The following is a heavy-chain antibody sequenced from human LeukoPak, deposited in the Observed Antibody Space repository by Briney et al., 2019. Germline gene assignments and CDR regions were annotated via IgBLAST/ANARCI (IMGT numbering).Heavy chain of an antibody. D-gene: IGHD3-22*01. CDR3: AKGAVGKTESSGYPPHFDY. V-gene: IGHV3-23*01. Sequence: GGSLRLSCVVSGFTLPYGMSWVRQAPGKGLEWVSYVSATGYTTSYADSVEGRFTISRDNAKNTVFLQMDSLRADDTAVYYCAKGAVGKTESSGYPPHFDYWGQGTLVTVSS. CDR1: GFTLPYG. CDR2: VSATGYTT. J-gene: IGHJ4*02.